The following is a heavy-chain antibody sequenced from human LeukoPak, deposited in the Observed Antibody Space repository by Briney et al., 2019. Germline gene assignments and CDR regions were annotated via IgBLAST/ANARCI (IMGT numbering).Heavy chain of an antibody. V-gene: IGHV1-46*01. CDR1: GYTFTSYY. CDR2: INPSGGST. CDR3: AGRLGSNWFDP. J-gene: IGHJ5*02. D-gene: IGHD1-26*01. Sequence: ASVKVSCKASGYTFTSYYMHWVRQAPGQGLEWMGIINPSGGSTSYAQKFQGRVTMTRDTSTSTVYMELSSLRSGDTAVYYCAGRLGSNWFDPWGQGTLVTVSS.